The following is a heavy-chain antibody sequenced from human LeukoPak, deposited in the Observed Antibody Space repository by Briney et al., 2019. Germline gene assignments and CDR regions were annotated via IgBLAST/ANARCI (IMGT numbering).Heavy chain of an antibody. CDR3: AKDPAGTFGSGNYYLFD. Sequence: GGSLRLSCVASGFTYSNYDMTWVRQAPGKGMEWVSGISGSGGNTYYADSVKGRFTISRDNFKNTLYLQMNSLRAEDTAVYFCAKDPAGTFGSGNYYLFDWGQGTLVTVSS. D-gene: IGHD3-10*01. V-gene: IGHV3-23*01. J-gene: IGHJ4*02. CDR2: ISGSGGNT. CDR1: GFTYSNYD.